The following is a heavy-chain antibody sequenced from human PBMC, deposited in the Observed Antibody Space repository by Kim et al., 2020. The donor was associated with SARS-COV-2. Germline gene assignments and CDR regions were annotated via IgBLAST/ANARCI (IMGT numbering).Heavy chain of an antibody. V-gene: IGHV3-74*01. CDR3: ARGFNWAFDV. J-gene: IGHJ3*01. Sequence: TIDAASVRGRFTISRDNAKNSLYLQMNSLRGEDAAVYFCARGFNWAFDVWGQGTLVTVSS. CDR2: T.